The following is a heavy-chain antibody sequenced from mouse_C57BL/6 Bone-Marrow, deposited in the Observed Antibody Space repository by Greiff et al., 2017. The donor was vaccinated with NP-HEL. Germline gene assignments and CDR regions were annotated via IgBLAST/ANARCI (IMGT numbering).Heavy chain of an antibody. CDR2: FHPYNDDT. J-gene: IGHJ2*01. D-gene: IGHD2-1*01. V-gene: IGHV1-47*01. Sequence: QVQLQQSGAELVKPGASVKMSCKASGYTFTTYPIEWVKQNHGKSLEWIGNFHPYNDDTEYNEKFKNKATLTVEKSSSTVYLKLSRLTADDSSVDYCARGGNYWYYFDYWGQGTTLTVSS. CDR3: ARGGNYWYYFDY. CDR1: GYTFTTYP.